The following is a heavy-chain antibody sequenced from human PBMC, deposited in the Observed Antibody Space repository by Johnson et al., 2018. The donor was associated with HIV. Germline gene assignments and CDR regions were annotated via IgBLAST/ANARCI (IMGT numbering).Heavy chain of an antibody. J-gene: IGHJ3*02. CDR1: GFSFSSYD. Sequence: VQLVESGGGLVQPGGSLRLSCTASGFSFSSYDMHWVRQAPGKGLQYVSGISSNGSSTYYANSVKGRFTISRDNSKNTLYLQMGSLRAEDMAVYYCARGGRGYSYSYAFDIWGQGTMVTVSS. CDR3: ARGGRGYSYSYAFDI. D-gene: IGHD5-18*01. V-gene: IGHV3-64*01. CDR2: ISSNGSST.